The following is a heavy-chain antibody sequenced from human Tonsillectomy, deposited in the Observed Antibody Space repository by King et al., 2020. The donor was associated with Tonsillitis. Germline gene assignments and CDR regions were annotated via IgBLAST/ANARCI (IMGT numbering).Heavy chain of an antibody. CDR1: GFTFSSYS. CDR3: ARDGETTVTDY. D-gene: IGHD4-17*01. CDR2: ISSSSSYI. Sequence: DVQLVESGGGLVKPGGSLRLSCAASGFTFSSYSMNWVRLAPGKGLEWVSSISSSSSYIFYADSVRGRFTISRDNAKNSLYLQMNSLRVEDTAIYYCARDGETTVTDYWGQGTLVTVSS. J-gene: IGHJ4*02. V-gene: IGHV3-21*01.